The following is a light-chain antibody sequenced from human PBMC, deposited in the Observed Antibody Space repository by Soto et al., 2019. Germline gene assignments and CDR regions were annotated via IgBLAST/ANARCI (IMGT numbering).Light chain of an antibody. V-gene: IGKV3-20*01. CDR3: QQYGSTPLT. Sequence: EIVVTQSPGTLSLSPGERATISCRASQSVGNNYLAWYQQKPGQAPRFLIYDASSRATGIPDRFSGSGSGTDFTLTISRLEPEDFAVYYCQQYGSTPLTFGGGTKV. J-gene: IGKJ4*01. CDR2: DAS. CDR1: QSVGNNY.